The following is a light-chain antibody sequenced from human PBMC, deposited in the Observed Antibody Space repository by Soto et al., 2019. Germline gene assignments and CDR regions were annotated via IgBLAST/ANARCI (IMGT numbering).Light chain of an antibody. CDR1: QSISSY. CDR2: AAS. V-gene: IGKV1-39*01. Sequence: IQMTQSPSSLSASVGDIFTITFRASQSISSYLNWYQQKPGKAPKLLIYAASSLQSGVPSRFSGSGSGTEFTLTISSLQPEDFATYYCQQSYSTPLTFGGRTNVDI. CDR3: QQSYSTPLT. J-gene: IGKJ4*01.